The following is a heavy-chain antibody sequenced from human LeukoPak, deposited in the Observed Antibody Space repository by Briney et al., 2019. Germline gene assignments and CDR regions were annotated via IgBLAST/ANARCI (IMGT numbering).Heavy chain of an antibody. CDR3: ARRYGDYYPN. J-gene: IGHJ4*02. CDR1: GFTFSSYW. CDR2: ISSSSGYI. V-gene: IGHV3-21*01. D-gene: IGHD4-17*01. Sequence: GGSLRLSCAASGFTFSSYWMSWVRQAPGKGLEWVSSISSSSGYIYYADSVKGRFTISRDNAKNSLYLQMNSLRAEDTGVYYCARRYGDYYPNWGQGTLVAVSS.